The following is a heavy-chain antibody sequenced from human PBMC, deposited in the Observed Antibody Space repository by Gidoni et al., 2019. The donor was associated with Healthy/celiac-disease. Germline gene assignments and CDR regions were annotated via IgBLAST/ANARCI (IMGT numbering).Heavy chain of an antibody. CDR3: ARGPYYDFWSGYYTHTPDY. V-gene: IGHV4-30-4*01. CDR1: GGSISSGDYY. Sequence: QVQLQESGPGLVKXXXPLSLTCTVSGGSISSGDYYWSWIRQPPGKGLEWIGYIYYSGSTYYNPSLKSRVTISVDTSKNQFSLKLSSVTAADTAVYYCARGPYYDFWSGYYTHTPDYWGQGTLVTVSS. J-gene: IGHJ4*02. CDR2: IYYSGST. D-gene: IGHD3-3*01.